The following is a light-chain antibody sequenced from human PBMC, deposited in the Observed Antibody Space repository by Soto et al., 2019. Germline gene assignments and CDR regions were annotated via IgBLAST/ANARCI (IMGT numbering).Light chain of an antibody. V-gene: IGLV2-14*01. Sequence: QSALTQPASVSGSPGQSITISCTGTSSDVGLYNYVSWYQQHPGKAPKLMIYEVGNRPSGVSNRVSGSKSGNTASLTISGLQAEDEADYYCSSYTSSTTLVFGGGTKLTVL. CDR3: SSYTSSTTLV. CDR2: EVG. J-gene: IGLJ3*02. CDR1: SSDVGLYNY.